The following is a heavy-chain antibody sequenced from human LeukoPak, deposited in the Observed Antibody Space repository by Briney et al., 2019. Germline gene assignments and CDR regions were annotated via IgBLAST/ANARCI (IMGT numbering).Heavy chain of an antibody. CDR1: GGSISSSSYY. CDR2: IYTSGST. J-gene: IGHJ3*02. D-gene: IGHD2-2*01. V-gene: IGHV4-61*09. CDR3: ARQKCTSASCLTKNAFDI. Sequence: SETLSLTCTVSGGSISSSSYYWSWIRQPPGKGLEWIGYIYTSGSTNYNPSLESRVTISVDTSKNQFSLDLSSVTAADTAVYYCARQKCTSASCLTKNAFDIWGQGTMVTVSS.